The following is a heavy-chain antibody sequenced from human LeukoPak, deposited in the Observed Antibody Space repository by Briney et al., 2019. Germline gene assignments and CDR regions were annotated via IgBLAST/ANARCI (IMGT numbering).Heavy chain of an antibody. CDR1: GYTFIDYF. D-gene: IGHD1-7*01. V-gene: IGHV1-2*02. J-gene: IGHJ3*02. CDR3: ARAVSGTLGGAFDI. Sequence: ASVKVSCKASGYTFIDYFIHWMRQTPGQRLEWLGWINPNSGVTRYAQKFQHRVTMTRDTAAYMELSSLKSDDTAVYYCARAVSGTLGGAFDIWGQGTAVTVSS. CDR2: INPNSGVT.